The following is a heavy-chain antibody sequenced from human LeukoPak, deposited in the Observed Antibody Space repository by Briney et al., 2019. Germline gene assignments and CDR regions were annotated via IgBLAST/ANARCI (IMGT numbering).Heavy chain of an antibody. CDR3: ARDYYGDYYFDY. CDR2: IKQDGSEK. J-gene: IGHJ4*02. D-gene: IGHD4-17*01. Sequence: PGGSLRLSCAASGFTFSSYLMSWVRQAPGKGLEWVANIKQDGSEKYYVDSVKGRFTISRDNAKNSLYLQMNSLRAEDTAVYYCARDYYGDYYFDYWGQGTLVTVSS. CDR1: GFTFSSYL. V-gene: IGHV3-7*01.